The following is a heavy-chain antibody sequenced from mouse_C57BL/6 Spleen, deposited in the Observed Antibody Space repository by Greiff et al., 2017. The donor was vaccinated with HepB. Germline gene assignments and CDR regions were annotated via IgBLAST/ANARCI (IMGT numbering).Heavy chain of an antibody. V-gene: IGHV1-80*01. CDR3: ARRGGTMITRAWYFDV. Sequence: QVQLQQSGAELVKPGASVKISCKASGYAFSSYWMNWVKQRPGKGLEWIGQIYPGDGDTNYNGKFKGKATLTADKSSSTAYMQLSSLTSEDSAVYFCARRGGTMITRAWYFDVWGTGTTVTVSS. CDR2: IYPGDGDT. D-gene: IGHD2-4*01. J-gene: IGHJ1*03. CDR1: GYAFSSYW.